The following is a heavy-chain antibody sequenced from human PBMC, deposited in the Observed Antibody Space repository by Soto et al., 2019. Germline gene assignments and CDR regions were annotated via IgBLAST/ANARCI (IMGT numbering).Heavy chain of an antibody. CDR3: VKAQERSAQYFAVVITAFDF. Sequence: QVHLVGSGGGVVQPGRSLRLSCEGSGFSFSNYGSHWVRQAPGKGLEWVAVISHDGNSHHLADSVRGRFTISRDNSKNTVFLHMTSLRRQDSAVYHCVKAQERSAQYFAVVITAFDFWGQGTMVTVSS. D-gene: IGHD3-22*01. CDR1: GFSFSNYG. J-gene: IGHJ3*01. CDR2: ISHDGNSH. V-gene: IGHV3-30*18.